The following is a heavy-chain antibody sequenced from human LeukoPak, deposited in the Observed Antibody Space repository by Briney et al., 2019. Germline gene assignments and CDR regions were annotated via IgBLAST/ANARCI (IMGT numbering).Heavy chain of an antibody. V-gene: IGHV3-23*01. Sequence: GGSLRLSCAASGLTFSSYAMSWVRQAPGKGLEWVSAISGSGGSTYYADSVKGRFTISRDNSKNTLYLQMSSLRAEDTAVYYCAKVGYSYSTKMMNWGQGTLVTVSS. CDR1: GLTFSSYA. J-gene: IGHJ4*02. CDR2: ISGSGGST. CDR3: AKVGYSYSTKMMN. D-gene: IGHD5-18*01.